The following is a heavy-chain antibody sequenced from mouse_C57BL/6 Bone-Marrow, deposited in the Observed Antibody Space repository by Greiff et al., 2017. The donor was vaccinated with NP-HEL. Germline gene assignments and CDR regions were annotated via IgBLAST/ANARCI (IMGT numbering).Heavy chain of an antibody. D-gene: IGHD1-1*01. CDR3: ARYYYGP. Sequence: QVQLQQPGAELVKPGASVKLSCKASGYTFTSYWMHWVKQRPGRGLEWIGMIHPNSGSTNYNEKFKSKATLTVNKSSSTAYMQLSSLTSDDAAVYYCARYYYGPWGQGTTLTVSS. CDR2: IHPNSGST. J-gene: IGHJ2*01. CDR1: GYTFTSYW. V-gene: IGHV1-64*01.